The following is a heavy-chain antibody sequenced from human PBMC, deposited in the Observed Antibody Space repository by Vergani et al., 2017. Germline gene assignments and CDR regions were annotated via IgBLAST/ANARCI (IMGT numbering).Heavy chain of an antibody. J-gene: IGHJ3*02. CDR1: GFTFDDYA. CDR3: VKSYHYGSVSVEEDAFHI. V-gene: IGHV3-9*03. D-gene: IGHD3-10*01. Sequence: VQLVESGGGLVQPGRSLRLSCVCSGFTFDDYALHWVRQPPGKGLEWVSGITWNSGSKGYADSVKGRFTISRDNGKNSLFLQMNKVTSDDMAVYYCVKSYHYGSVSVEEDAFHIWGQGTMVTVSS. CDR2: ITWNSGSK.